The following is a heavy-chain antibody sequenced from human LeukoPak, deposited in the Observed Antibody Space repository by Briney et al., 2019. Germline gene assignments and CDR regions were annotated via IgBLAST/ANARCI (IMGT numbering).Heavy chain of an antibody. Sequence: PGGSLRLSCAASGFTFSDYYMSWIRQAPGKGLEWVSYTSSSGSTIYYADSVKGRFTISRDNAKNSLYLQMNSLRAEDTAVYYCARVFPLGYYDSSGYHRAFDYWGQGTLVTVSS. D-gene: IGHD3-22*01. V-gene: IGHV3-11*04. CDR2: TSSSGSTI. J-gene: IGHJ4*02. CDR1: GFTFSDYY. CDR3: ARVFPLGYYDSSGYHRAFDY.